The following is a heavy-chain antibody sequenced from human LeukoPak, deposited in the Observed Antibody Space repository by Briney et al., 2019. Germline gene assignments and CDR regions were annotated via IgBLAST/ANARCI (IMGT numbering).Heavy chain of an antibody. J-gene: IGHJ6*03. CDR2: VRGNADNYAT. V-gene: IGHV3-73*01. Sequence: GGSLRLSCAASGFVFSGSAIHWVRQASGKGPEWVGRVRGNADNYATTYRVSLKGKFTISRDDSRNTAFLQMNSLKTEDTAIYYCTRETQLWSRPNYYYFMDVWGKGTTVTVSS. D-gene: IGHD1-1*01. CDR3: TRETQLWSRPNYYYFMDV. CDR1: GFVFSGSA.